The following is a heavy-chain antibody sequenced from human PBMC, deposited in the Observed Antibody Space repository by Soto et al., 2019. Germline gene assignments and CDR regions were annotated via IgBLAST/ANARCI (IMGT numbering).Heavy chain of an antibody. Sequence: QVQLQESGPGLVKPSETLSLTCDVSGGSISSNWWSWVRQPPGKGLEWIGEIHHSGTTNYNPSLKGRVTMSVDKSENQISLNLNSVTAADTAVYYCARHIAMSTMRGFDSWGQGTLVTVSS. CDR3: ARHIAMSTMRGFDS. D-gene: IGHD3-22*01. CDR1: GGSISSNW. J-gene: IGHJ4*02. V-gene: IGHV4-4*02. CDR2: IHHSGTT.